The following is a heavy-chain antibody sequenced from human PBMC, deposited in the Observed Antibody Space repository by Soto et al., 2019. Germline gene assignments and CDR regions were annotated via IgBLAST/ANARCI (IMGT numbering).Heavy chain of an antibody. V-gene: IGHV1-18*01. CDR2: ISAYTGNT. CDR1: GYTFPSYG. CDR3: ARNEGLFDYYYYGMDV. D-gene: IGHD3-10*02. Sequence: QVQLVQSGAEVKKPGSSVKVSCKASGYTFPSYGISWVRQAPGQGLEWMGWISAYTGNTNYAQKLQGRVTMTTATSTTRAYMEVRRLRYDDKAVYYYARNEGLFDYYYYGMDVSGQGTTVTVSS. J-gene: IGHJ6*02.